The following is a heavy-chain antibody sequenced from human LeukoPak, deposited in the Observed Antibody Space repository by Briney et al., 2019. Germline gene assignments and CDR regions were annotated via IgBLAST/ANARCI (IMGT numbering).Heavy chain of an antibody. J-gene: IGHJ4*02. D-gene: IGHD6-19*01. CDR1: GLSFSGHA. CDR3: VRRKERGSGNDCTLGY. V-gene: IGHV3-30-3*01. CDR2: ASSDGSSK. Sequence: GGSLRLSCTVSGLSFSGHAVHWVRQAPGKGLEWLAVASSDGSSKYYAESVKGRFTISGDTFMNTAYLHMSTLGAGDTALYFRVRRKERGSGNDCTLGYWGQGNPVILSS.